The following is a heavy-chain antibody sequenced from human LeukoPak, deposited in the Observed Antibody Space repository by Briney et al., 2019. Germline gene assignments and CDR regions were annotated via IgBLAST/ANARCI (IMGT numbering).Heavy chain of an antibody. CDR3: ATLGETDIVVVPAAIQDGDY. CDR2: VDPEDGET. D-gene: IGHD2-2*02. Sequence: ASVKISCKVSGYTFTDYYMHWVQQAPGKGLEWMGLVDPEDGETIYAEKFQGRVTITADTSTDTTYMELSSLRSEDTAVYYCATLGETDIVVVPAAIQDGDYWGQGTLVTVSS. J-gene: IGHJ4*02. V-gene: IGHV1-69-2*01. CDR1: GYTFTDYY.